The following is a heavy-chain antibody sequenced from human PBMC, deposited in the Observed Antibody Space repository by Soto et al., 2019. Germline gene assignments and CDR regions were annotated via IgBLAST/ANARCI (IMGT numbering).Heavy chain of an antibody. V-gene: IGHV4-39*01. CDR1: GGSISSSSYY. CDR2: IYYSGST. J-gene: IGHJ5*02. CDR3: ARHVMNIVLMVYAIRWFDP. D-gene: IGHD2-8*01. Sequence: QLQLQESGPGLVKPSETLSLTCTVSGGSISSSSYYWGWIRQPPGKGLEWIGSIYYSGSTYYNPSLKSRVTISVDTSKNQFSLKLSSVTAADTAVYYCARHVMNIVLMVYAIRWFDPWGQGTLVTVSS.